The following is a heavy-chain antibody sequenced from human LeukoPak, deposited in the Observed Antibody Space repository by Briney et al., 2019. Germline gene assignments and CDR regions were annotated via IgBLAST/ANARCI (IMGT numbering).Heavy chain of an antibody. CDR1: GFTLSSYG. Sequence: PGGSLRLSCAASGFTLSSYGMHWVRQAPGKGLEWVAVISYDGSNKYYADSVKGRFTISRDNSKNTLYLQMNSLRAEDTAVYYCAKGIAVAVALFDYWGQGTLVTVPS. V-gene: IGHV3-30*18. CDR2: ISYDGSNK. D-gene: IGHD6-19*01. J-gene: IGHJ4*02. CDR3: AKGIAVAVALFDY.